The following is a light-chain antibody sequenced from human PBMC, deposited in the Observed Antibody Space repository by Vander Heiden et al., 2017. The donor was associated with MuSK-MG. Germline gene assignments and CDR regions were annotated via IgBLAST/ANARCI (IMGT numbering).Light chain of an antibody. CDR1: SSDIGASNF. V-gene: IGLV2-14*01. J-gene: IGLJ1*01. CDR3: SSYRSSSTTYV. CDR2: EVI. Sequence: QSALTQPASVSGFPGQSIPIPCTGTSSDIGASNFVSWYQKYPGKAPQLSIYEVINRPSGVSNRFSGSKSGNTASLTISGLQAEDEADYHCSSYRSSSTTYVFGTGTEVTVL.